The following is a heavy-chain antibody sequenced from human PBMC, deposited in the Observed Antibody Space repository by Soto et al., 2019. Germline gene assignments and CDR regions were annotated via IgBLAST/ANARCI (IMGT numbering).Heavy chain of an antibody. Sequence: QVQLVQSGAEVRKPGSSVKVSCKASGGTFSNYAISWVRQAPGQGLEWMGAIIPIFGTSHYTQKSQDRLTITADESTRTAYLELSSLRSDDTALYYCARPFDDYGGLWGQGTLVTVSS. V-gene: IGHV1-69*12. CDR2: IIPIFGTS. CDR3: ARPFDDYGGL. J-gene: IGHJ4*02. D-gene: IGHD4-17*01. CDR1: GGTFSNYA.